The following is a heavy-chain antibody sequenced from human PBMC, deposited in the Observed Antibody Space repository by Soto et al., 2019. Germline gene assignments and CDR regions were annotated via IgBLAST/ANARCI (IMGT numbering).Heavy chain of an antibody. J-gene: IGHJ4*02. D-gene: IGHD5-18*01. CDR3: AKSVGFSYGFGSYYFDY. V-gene: IGHV3-23*01. CDR1: GFTFSSYA. Sequence: GGSLRLSCAASGFTFSSYAMSWVRQAPGKGLEWVSAISGSGGSTYYADSVKGRFTISRDNSKNTLYLQMNSLRAEDTAVFYCAKSVGFSYGFGSYYFDYWGQGTLVTVSS. CDR2: ISGSGGST.